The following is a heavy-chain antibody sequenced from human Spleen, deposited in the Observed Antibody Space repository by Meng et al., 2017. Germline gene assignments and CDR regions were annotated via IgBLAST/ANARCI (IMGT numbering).Heavy chain of an antibody. V-gene: IGHV4-34*01. CDR2: INHSGST. CDR3: ARIQSSGWLPLDF. D-gene: IGHD6-19*01. CDR1: GGSFSDYY. Sequence: SETLSLTCVVSGGSFSDYYWSWIRQPPGKGLEWIGEINHSGSTNYNPSLESRATISVDTSQNNLSLKLSSVTAADTAVYYCARIQSSGWLPLDFWGQGTLVTVSS. J-gene: IGHJ4*02.